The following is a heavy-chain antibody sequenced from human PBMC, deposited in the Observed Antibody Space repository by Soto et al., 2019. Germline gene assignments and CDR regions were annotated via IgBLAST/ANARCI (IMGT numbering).Heavy chain of an antibody. CDR2: IKSKTNGGTT. CDR3: TTDDPINRY. V-gene: IGHV3-15*01. CDR1: GFIFSNAW. J-gene: IGHJ4*02. Sequence: PGGSLRLFCAASGFIFSNAWMSWVRQAPGKGLEWVGRIKSKTNGGTTDYAAPVRGRFSISRDDSKNTLYLQMNSLKTEDTAVYYCTTDDPINRYWGQGTLVTVSS.